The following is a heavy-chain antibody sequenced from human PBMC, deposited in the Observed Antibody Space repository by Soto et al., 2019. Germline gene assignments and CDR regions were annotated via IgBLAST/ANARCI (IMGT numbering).Heavy chain of an antibody. Sequence: EVQLSESGGGLVQPGGSLRLSCAASGFIFSNYGMSWFRQAPGKGLEFVSGTSESGEMTYYADSVKGRFTMSRDNSNNTLYLQMNSLRAEVTAVYYCGKAPEGYASSWYDPWGQGNRVTVSS. CDR3: GKAPEGYASSWYDP. D-gene: IGHD2-15*01. V-gene: IGHV3-23*01. CDR1: GFIFSNYG. J-gene: IGHJ5*02. CDR2: TSESGEMT.